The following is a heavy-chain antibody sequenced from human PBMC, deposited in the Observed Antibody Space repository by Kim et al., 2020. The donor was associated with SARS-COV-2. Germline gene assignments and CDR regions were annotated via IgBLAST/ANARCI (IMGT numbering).Heavy chain of an antibody. J-gene: IGHJ4*02. CDR3: ARSSAVGVINDDY. V-gene: IGHV1-3*04. D-gene: IGHD3-22*01. CDR1: GYTFTSYA. CDR2: INTGNGNT. Sequence: ASVKVSCKASGYTFTSYAMHWVRQAPGQRLEWMGWINTGNGNTKYSQKFQGRVTITRDTSASTAYMELSSLRSEDTAVYYCARSSAVGVINDDYWGQGTLVTVSS.